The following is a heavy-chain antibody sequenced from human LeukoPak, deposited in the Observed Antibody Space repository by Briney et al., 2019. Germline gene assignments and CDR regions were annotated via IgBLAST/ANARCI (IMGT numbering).Heavy chain of an antibody. D-gene: IGHD6-13*01. CDR2: IKQDGSEK. J-gene: IGHJ6*03. V-gene: IGHV3-7*01. CDR3: ARRYSSSWYAYYYYYYYMDV. Sequence: GGSLRLSCAASGFTFSSYWMSWVRQAPGKGLEWVANIKQDGSEKYYVDSVKGRFTISRDNATNSLYLQMNSLRAEDTAVYYCARRYSSSWYAYYYYYYYMDVWGKGTTVTVSS. CDR1: GFTFSSYW.